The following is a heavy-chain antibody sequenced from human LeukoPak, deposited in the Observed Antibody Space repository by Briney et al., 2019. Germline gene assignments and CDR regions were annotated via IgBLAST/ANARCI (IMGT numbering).Heavy chain of an antibody. CDR3: ARTSYYGSGSYTT. Sequence: ATVKISCKVSGYTFTDYYMHWVQQAPGKGLEWMGRINPNSADTNYAQKFQGRVTMTRDTSISTAYMELSRLRSDDTAVYYSARTSYYGSGSYTTWGQGTLVTVSS. J-gene: IGHJ5*01. CDR2: INPNSADT. D-gene: IGHD3-10*01. CDR1: GYTFTDYY. V-gene: IGHV1-2*06.